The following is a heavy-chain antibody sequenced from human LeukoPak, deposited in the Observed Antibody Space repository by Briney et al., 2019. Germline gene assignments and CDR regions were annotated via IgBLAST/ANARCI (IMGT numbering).Heavy chain of an antibody. CDR1: GGSIGRYY. CDR3: AREGSYSSSSPFDY. D-gene: IGHD6-6*01. CDR2: IYYSGST. V-gene: IGHV4-59*01. Sequence: PSETLSLTCTVSGGSIGRYYWSWIRQPPGKGLEWIGYIYYSGSTNYNPSLKSQVTISVDTSKNQFSLKLSSVTAADTAVYYCAREGSYSSSSPFDYWGQGTLVTVSS. J-gene: IGHJ4*02.